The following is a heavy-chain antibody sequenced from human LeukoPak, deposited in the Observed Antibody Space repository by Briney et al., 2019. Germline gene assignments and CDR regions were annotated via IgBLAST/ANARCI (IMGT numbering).Heavy chain of an antibody. Sequence: GESLKISCKGSGHSFTTYWIGWVRQAPGQRLEWMGWINAGNGNTKYSQKFQGRVTITRDTSASTAYMELSSLRSEDTAVYYCARGSGGFWSSFDPWGQGTLVTVSS. J-gene: IGHJ5*02. CDR1: GHSFTTYW. D-gene: IGHD3-3*01. CDR2: INAGNGNT. V-gene: IGHV1-3*01. CDR3: ARGSGGFWSSFDP.